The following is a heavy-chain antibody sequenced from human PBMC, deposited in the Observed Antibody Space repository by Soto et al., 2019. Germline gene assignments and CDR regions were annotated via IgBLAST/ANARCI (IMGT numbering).Heavy chain of an antibody. CDR3: ATDPYSGYDFGDPNFDY. J-gene: IGHJ4*02. Sequence: ASVKVSCKASGYTFTSYGISWVRQAPGQGLEWMGWISAYNDNTNYAQNLQGRVTMTTDTSTSTAYMELRNLRSDDTAVYYCATDPYSGYDFGDPNFDYWGQGTLVTVSS. D-gene: IGHD5-12*01. CDR1: GYTFTSYG. CDR2: ISAYNDNT. V-gene: IGHV1-18*01.